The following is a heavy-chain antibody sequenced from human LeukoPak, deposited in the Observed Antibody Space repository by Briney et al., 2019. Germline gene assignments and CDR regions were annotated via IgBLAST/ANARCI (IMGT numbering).Heavy chain of an antibody. V-gene: IGHV3-33*01. CDR1: GFTFSSYG. D-gene: IGHD5-12*01. J-gene: IGHJ4*02. CDR3: ARGEVATPLDY. CDR2: IWYDGSNK. Sequence: GRSLRLSCAASGFTFSSYGMHWVRQAPGKGLEWVAVIWYDGSNKYYADSVKGRFTISRDNSKNTLYLQMNSLRAEDTAVYYCARGEVATPLDYWGRGTLVTVSS.